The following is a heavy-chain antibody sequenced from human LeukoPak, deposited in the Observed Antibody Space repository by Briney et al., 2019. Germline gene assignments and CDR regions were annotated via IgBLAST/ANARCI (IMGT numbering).Heavy chain of an antibody. CDR1: GFTFSSYA. D-gene: IGHD1-1*01. V-gene: IGHV3-23*01. J-gene: IGHJ4*02. CDR3: AKNRVTGTSKGYYFDY. CDR2: ISGSGGST. Sequence: GGSLRLSCAASGFTFSSYAMSWVRQAPGQGLEWVSAISGSGGSTYYADSVKGRFTISRDNSKNTLYLQMNSLRAEDTAVYYCAKNRVTGTSKGYYFDYWGQGTLVTVSS.